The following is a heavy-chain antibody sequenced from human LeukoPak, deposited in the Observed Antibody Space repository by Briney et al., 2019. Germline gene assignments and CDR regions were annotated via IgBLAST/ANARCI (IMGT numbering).Heavy chain of an antibody. CDR3: AREGPAYCGGDCSDQHWFDP. D-gene: IGHD2-21*02. Sequence: SETLSLTCTVSGGSISSGGYYWSWIRQHPGKGLEWIGYIYYSGSTYYNPSPKSRVTISVDTSKNQFSLKLSSVTAADTAVYYCAREGPAYCGGDCSDQHWFDPWGQGTLVTVSS. V-gene: IGHV4-31*03. CDR2: IYYSGST. J-gene: IGHJ5*02. CDR1: GGSISSGGYY.